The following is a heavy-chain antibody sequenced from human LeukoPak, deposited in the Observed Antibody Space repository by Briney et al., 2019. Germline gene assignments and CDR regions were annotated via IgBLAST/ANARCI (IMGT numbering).Heavy chain of an antibody. J-gene: IGHJ4*02. CDR2: ISSSSSYI. CDR3: ASHCYGSGSYC. V-gene: IGHV3-21*01. D-gene: IGHD3-10*01. CDR1: GFTFSSSA. Sequence: GGSLRLSCAASGFTFSSSAMNWVRQAPGKGLEWVSSISSSSSYIYYADSVKGRFTISRDNAKNSLYLQMNSLRADDTAVYYCASHCYGSGSYCWGQGTLVTVSS.